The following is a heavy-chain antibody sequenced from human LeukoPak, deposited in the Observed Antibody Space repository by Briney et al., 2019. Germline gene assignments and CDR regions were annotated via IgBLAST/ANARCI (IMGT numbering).Heavy chain of an antibody. CDR3: ARGWGVGYCSSTSCYIVWDY. CDR1: GGSISSGDYY. V-gene: IGHV4-30-4*08. D-gene: IGHD2-2*02. J-gene: IGHJ4*02. Sequence: SQTLSLTCTVSGGSISSGDYYWSWIRQPPGKGLEWIGYIYYSGSTYYNPSLKSRVTISVDTSKNQFSLKLSSVTATDTAVYYCARGWGVGYCSSTSCYIVWDYWGQGPLVTVSS. CDR2: IYYSGST.